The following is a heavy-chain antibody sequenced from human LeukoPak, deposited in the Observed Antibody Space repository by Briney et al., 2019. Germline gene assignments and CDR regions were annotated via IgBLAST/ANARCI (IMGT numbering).Heavy chain of an antibody. D-gene: IGHD6-19*01. CDR2: IYYSGST. Sequence: PSETLSLTCTVSGGSISSYYWSWIRQPPGKGLEWIGYIYYSGSTNYNPSLKSRVTISVDTSKNQFSLKLSSVTAADTAVYYCARVGGAVAGWFDPWGQGTLVTVSS. V-gene: IGHV4-59*01. J-gene: IGHJ5*02. CDR1: GGSISSYY. CDR3: ARVGGAVAGWFDP.